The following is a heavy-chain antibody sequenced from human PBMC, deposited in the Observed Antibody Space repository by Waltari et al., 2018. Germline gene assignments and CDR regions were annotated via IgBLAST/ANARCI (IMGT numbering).Heavy chain of an antibody. J-gene: IGHJ6*02. CDR3: ARGGRGTGFWSGPWYGMDV. CDR2: IYYSGST. Sequence: QVQLQESGPGLVKPSETLSLTCTVSGGSFSSYYWRWLRQSPGKGLKWIGNIYYSGSTNYNPSLKSRVTISVDTSKNQFSLKLGSVTAADTAVYYCARGGRGTGFWSGPWYGMDVWGQGTTVTVSS. CDR1: GGSFSSYY. D-gene: IGHD3-3*01. V-gene: IGHV4-59*01.